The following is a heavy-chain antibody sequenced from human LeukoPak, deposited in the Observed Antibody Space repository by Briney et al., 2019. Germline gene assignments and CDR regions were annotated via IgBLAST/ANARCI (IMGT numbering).Heavy chain of an antibody. V-gene: IGHV1-18*01. CDR3: ARSPGDSSSWYWDPNFDY. Sequence: ASEKVLCNASGYTFTSYGINWVRQAPRQGLEWMGWISAYNGNTNYAQKLQGRVTMTTDTSTSTAYMELRSLRSDDTAVYYCARSPGDSSSWYWDPNFDYWGQGTLVTVSS. J-gene: IGHJ4*02. CDR2: ISAYNGNT. D-gene: IGHD6-13*01. CDR1: GYTFTSYG.